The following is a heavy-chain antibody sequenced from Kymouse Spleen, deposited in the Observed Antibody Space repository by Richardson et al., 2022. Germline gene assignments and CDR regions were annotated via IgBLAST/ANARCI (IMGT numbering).Heavy chain of an antibody. CDR3: TTGLTMVRGVNYYYYGMDV. J-gene: IGHJ6*02. Sequence: EVQLVESGGGLVKPGGSLRLSCAASGFTFSNAWMSWVRQAPGKGLEWVGRIKSKTDGGTTDYAAPVKGRFTISRDDSKNTLYLQMNSLKTEDTAVYYCTTGLTMVRGVNYYYYGMDVWGQGTTVTVSS. V-gene: IGHV3-15*01. CDR2: IKSKTDGGTT. D-gene: IGHD3-10*01. CDR1: GFTFSNAW.